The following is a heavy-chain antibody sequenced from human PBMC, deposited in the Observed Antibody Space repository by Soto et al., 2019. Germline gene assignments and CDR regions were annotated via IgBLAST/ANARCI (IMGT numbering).Heavy chain of an antibody. CDR1: GFTFSSYS. Sequence: EVQLVESGGGLVKPGGSLRLSCAASGFTFSSYSMNWVRQAPGKGLEWVSSISSSSSYIYYADSVKGRFTISRDNDKNSLYLQMNSLRAEDTAVYYCGCGAAVTAFDIWGQGTMVTVSS. D-gene: IGHD6-13*01. CDR3: GCGAAVTAFDI. J-gene: IGHJ3*02. CDR2: ISSSSSYI. V-gene: IGHV3-21*01.